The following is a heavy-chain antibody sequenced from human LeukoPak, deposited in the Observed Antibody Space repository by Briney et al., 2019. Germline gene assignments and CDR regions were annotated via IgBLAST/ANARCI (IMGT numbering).Heavy chain of an antibody. CDR1: GYTFSRQY. Sequence: SVKVSCKASGYTFSRQYMHFVRQAPGQGLEWMGIINPSSGNTNYAQKFQGRVTMTRDTYTSTIYMELSSLRSDDTAVYYCSNSVGGTEFDFWGQGALVTVSS. V-gene: IGHV1-46*01. D-gene: IGHD3-16*01. J-gene: IGHJ4*02. CDR2: INPSSGNT. CDR3: SNSVGGTEFDF.